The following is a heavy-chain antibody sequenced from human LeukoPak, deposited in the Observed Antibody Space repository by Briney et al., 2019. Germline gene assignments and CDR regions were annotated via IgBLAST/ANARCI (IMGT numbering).Heavy chain of an antibody. V-gene: IGHV4-39*07. D-gene: IGHD6-6*01. CDR3: ARGRAARPLSPYFQH. Sequence: SQTLSLTCTVSGGSISSSSYYWGWIRQPPGKGLEWIGSIYYSGSTNYNPSLKSRVTISVDTSKNQFSLKLSSVTAADTAVYYCARGRAARPLSPYFQHWGQGTLVTVSS. CDR2: IYYSGST. J-gene: IGHJ1*01. CDR1: GGSISSSSYY.